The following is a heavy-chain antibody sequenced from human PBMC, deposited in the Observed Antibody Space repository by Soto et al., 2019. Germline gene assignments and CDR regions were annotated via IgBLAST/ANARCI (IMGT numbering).Heavy chain of an antibody. CDR1: VFTFSIYA. J-gene: IGHJ4*02. V-gene: IGHV3-23*01. Sequence: PRGSLRVSCAASVFTFSIYAMTWVRQSPGKGLEWVSSMSRTGDNTYYADSVKGRFTISRDNSKNTLYLQMNSLRAEDTAIYYCAKDQSNSNPLYYFDFWGPGTLVTVSS. CDR3: AKDQSNSNPLYYFDF. D-gene: IGHD3-22*01. CDR2: MSRTGDNT.